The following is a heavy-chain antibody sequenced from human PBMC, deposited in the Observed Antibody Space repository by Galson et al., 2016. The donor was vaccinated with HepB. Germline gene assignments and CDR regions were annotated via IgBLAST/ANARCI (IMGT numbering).Heavy chain of an antibody. V-gene: IGHV3-64D*06. CDR2: LRSNGDNT. CDR1: GFTFTDYA. CDR3: VKDRGASNKHILDV. D-gene: IGHD4-11*01. J-gene: IGHJ6*02. Sequence: SLRLSCAASGFTFTDYAMNWVRQAPGKGLEHVSSLRSNGDNTYYADFVKGRFTISRDNSKSLLFLQMRSLTAEDTALYFCVKDRGASNKHILDVWGQGTMVTVSS.